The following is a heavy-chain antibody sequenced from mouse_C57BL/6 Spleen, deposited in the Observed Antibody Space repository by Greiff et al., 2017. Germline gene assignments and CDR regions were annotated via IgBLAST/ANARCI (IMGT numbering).Heavy chain of an antibody. CDR3: ARDYDYDYYAMDY. J-gene: IGHJ4*01. CDR2: ISDGGSYT. CDR1: GFTFSSYA. V-gene: IGHV5-4*01. Sequence: EVKLMESGGGLVKPGGSLKLSCAASGFTFSSYAMSWVRQTPEKRLEWVATISDGGSYTYYPDNVKGRFTISRDNAKNNLYLQMSHLKSEDTAMYYCARDYDYDYYAMDYWGQGTSVTVSS. D-gene: IGHD2-4*01.